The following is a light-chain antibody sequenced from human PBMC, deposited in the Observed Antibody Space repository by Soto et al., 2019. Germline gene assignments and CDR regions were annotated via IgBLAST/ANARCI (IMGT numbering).Light chain of an antibody. CDR1: QNISSY. J-gene: IGKJ1*01. CDR2: AAS. Sequence: DLQMPQAPSTLSASVVERVTITCRASQNISSYLNWYQQKPGKAPKLLIYAASSLQSGVPSRFSGSGSGTDFTLTISSLQPEDFATYYCQQSYSTPRTFGQGTKVDI. CDR3: QQSYSTPRT. V-gene: IGKV1-39*01.